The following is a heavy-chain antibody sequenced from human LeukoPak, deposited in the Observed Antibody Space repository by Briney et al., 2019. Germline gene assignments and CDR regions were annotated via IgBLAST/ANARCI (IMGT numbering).Heavy chain of an antibody. CDR3: ARGHYYYGMDV. V-gene: IGHV3-53*01. CDR2: IYSGGSA. CDR1: GFTVSSNY. J-gene: IGHJ6*02. Sequence: GGSLRLSCAASGFTVSSNYMSWVRQAPGKGLEWVSVIYSGGSAYYADSVKGRFTISRDNSKNTLYLQMNSLRAEDTAVYYCARGHYYYGMDVWGQGTTVTVSS.